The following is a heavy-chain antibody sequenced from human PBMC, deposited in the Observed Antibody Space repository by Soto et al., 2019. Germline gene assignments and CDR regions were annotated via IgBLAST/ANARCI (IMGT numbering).Heavy chain of an antibody. CDR1: GDSVSSHSAT. CDR3: ARERYYDFWSGYWMYYYYGMDG. D-gene: IGHD3-3*01. CDR2: TYYRSKWYN. J-gene: IGHJ6*02. V-gene: IGHV6-1*01. Sequence: LQPLSLPCAISGDSVSSHSATWNCIRQSPSRGLEWLGRTYYRSKWYNDCAVSVKSRITINPDTSKNQFSLQLNSVAPEDTAVYYCARERYYDFWSGYWMYYYYGMDGWGQGTTVTISS.